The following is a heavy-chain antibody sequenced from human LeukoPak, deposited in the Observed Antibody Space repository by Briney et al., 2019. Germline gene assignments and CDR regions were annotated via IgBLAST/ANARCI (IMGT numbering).Heavy chain of an antibody. V-gene: IGHV3-23*01. CDR2: ISDSGGNT. D-gene: IGHD3-10*01. CDR3: ANDYGLGSYSRY. J-gene: IGHJ4*02. Sequence: PGGSLRLSCAVSGFIFRNYAMSWVRQAPGKGLEWVSVISDSGGNTHYAHSVKGRFTISRDNSKNTLYLQMNSLRAEDTAVYYCANDYGLGSYSRYWGQGTLVTVSS. CDR1: GFIFRNYA.